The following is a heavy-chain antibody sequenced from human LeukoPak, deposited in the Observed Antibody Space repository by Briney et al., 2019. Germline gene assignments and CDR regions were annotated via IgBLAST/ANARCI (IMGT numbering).Heavy chain of an antibody. J-gene: IGHJ4*02. Sequence: KPGASVKVSCKASGYTFTGYFMHWVRQAPGQGLECMGWINHNSGGTSYLQNLQGRFTMTRDTSISTAYMDLSRLRADDTAVYYCARGRPGDYFDYWGQGALVTVSS. V-gene: IGHV1-2*02. CDR2: INHNSGGT. CDR3: ARGRPGDYFDY. CDR1: GYTFTGYF. D-gene: IGHD3-10*01.